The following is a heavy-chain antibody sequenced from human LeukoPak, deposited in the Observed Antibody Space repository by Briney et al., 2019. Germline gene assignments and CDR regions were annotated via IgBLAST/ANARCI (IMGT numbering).Heavy chain of an antibody. Sequence: GGPLRLSCAASGFTFSSYGMHWVRQAPGKGLKGVAFIRYDGSNKYYADSVKGRFTISRDNSKNTLYLQMNSLRAEDTAVYYCANEGMAYYYGSGSYWGLDYWGQGTLVTVSS. J-gene: IGHJ4*02. D-gene: IGHD3-10*01. V-gene: IGHV3-30*02. CDR2: IRYDGSNK. CDR3: ANEGMAYYYGSGSYWGLDY. CDR1: GFTFSSYG.